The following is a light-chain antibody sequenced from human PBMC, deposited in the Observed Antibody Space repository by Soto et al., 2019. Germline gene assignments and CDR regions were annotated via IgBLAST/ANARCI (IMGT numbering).Light chain of an antibody. CDR2: GAS. Sequence: ETVMTQSPATLSVSPGERATLSCRASQSVSRHLAWYQQAPGQAPRLLIHGASTRAIGVPDRFSGSGSGTDFSLTISRLEAEDFAVYYCQQYGSSPRTFGQGTKVDI. CDR3: QQYGSSPRT. CDR1: QSVSRH. J-gene: IGKJ1*01. V-gene: IGKV3-20*01.